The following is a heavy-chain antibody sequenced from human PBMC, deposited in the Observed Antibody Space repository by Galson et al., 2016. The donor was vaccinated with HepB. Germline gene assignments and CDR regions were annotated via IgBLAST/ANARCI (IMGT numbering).Heavy chain of an antibody. CDR1: GGSISSSNW. Sequence: SETLSLTCAVSGGSISSSNWWSWVRQPPGKGLEWIGEIYHSGSTNYNPSLKSRVTISVDKSKNQFSLKLSSVTAADTAVSYCAGVGYSSGWYYDFDICGQGTMVTVSS. V-gene: IGHV4-4*02. CDR3: AGVGYSSGWYYDFDI. D-gene: IGHD6-19*01. CDR2: IYHSGST. J-gene: IGHJ3*02.